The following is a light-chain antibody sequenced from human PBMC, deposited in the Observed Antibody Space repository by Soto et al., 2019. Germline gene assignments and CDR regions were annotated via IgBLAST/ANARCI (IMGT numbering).Light chain of an antibody. J-gene: IGLJ1*01. CDR3: CSYAGSRRAYV. CDR1: SSDVGSYNL. CDR2: EVS. Sequence: QSALTQPASVSGSPGQSITISCTGTSSDVGSYNLVSWYQQHPGKAPKLMIYEVSKRPSGVSNRFSGSKSGNTASLTISGLQAVDEADYYCCSYAGSRRAYVFGTGTKLTVL. V-gene: IGLV2-23*02.